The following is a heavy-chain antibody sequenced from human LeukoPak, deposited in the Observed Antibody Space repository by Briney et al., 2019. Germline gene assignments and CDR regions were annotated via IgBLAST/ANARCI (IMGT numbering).Heavy chain of an antibody. CDR2: IYPGDSRI. D-gene: IGHD6-13*01. CDR3: ACRDLTSTWSFP. J-gene: IGHJ5*02. CDR1: GYSFTSYW. Sequence: GESLKISCQGFGYSFTSYWIGWVRQMPGKGMEWMGVIYPGDSRIRYNPSFQGQVSISVDKSISTAYLQWVSLKASDTAMYYCACRDLTSTWSFPWGQGTLVTVSS. V-gene: IGHV5-51*01.